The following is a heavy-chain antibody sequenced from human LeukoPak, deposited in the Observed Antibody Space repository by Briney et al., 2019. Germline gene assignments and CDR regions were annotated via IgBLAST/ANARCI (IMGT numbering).Heavy chain of an antibody. J-gene: IGHJ5*02. CDR1: GFTFSSYA. D-gene: IGHD6-19*01. CDR3: AKDLEGGSGWYYNWFDP. Sequence: PGGSLRLSCAASGFTFSSYAMSWVRQAPGKGLEWVSAISGSGGSTYYADSVKGGFTISRDNSKNTLYLQMNSLRAEDTAVYYCAKDLEGGSGWYYNWFDPWGQGTLVTVSS. CDR2: ISGSGGST. V-gene: IGHV3-23*01.